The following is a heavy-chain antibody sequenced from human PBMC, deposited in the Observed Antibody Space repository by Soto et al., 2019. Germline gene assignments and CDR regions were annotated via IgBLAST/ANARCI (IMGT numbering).Heavy chain of an antibody. J-gene: IGHJ4*02. V-gene: IGHV4-61*01. D-gene: IGHD3-10*01. CDR2: FYNGGTT. Sequence: SETLSLTCTVSGGPISRSSYYWGWIRQPPGKGLEWIGVFYNGGTTNYSPSLKSRVTISVGTSKNQFSLKLNSVTAADTAVYYCARDGSERPATYWGQGILVTVSS. CDR3: ARDGSERPATY. CDR1: GGPISRSSYY.